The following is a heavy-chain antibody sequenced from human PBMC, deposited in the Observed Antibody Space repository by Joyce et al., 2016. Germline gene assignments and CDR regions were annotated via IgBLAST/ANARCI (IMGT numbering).Heavy chain of an antibody. J-gene: IGHJ4*02. Sequence: QVQLVQSGTEMKKPGASVKVSCKSSGYTFIVYYLHWVRQAPGQGIECMGWINPHSGGTIYGQKFQGRITMTRDTSISTVYMELSSLRSDDTAIYYCARDSRPIAARTAGALYWGQGTLVTVSS. CDR3: ARDSRPIAARTAGALY. V-gene: IGHV1-2*02. CDR1: GYTFIVYY. CDR2: INPHSGGT. D-gene: IGHD6-6*01.